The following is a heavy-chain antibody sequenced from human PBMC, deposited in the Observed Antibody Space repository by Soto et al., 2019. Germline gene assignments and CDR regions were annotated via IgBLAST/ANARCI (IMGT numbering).Heavy chain of an antibody. CDR1: GGSIRSYY. J-gene: IGHJ5*02. CDR3: ARHARDVLRFLEWLLPDWFDP. V-gene: IGHV4-39*01. CDR2: IYYSGST. Sequence: PSGTLSLTCTVSGGSIRSYYWGWIRPPPGEGVGGIGSIYYSGSTYYNPSLKSRVTISVDTSKNQFSLKLSSVTAADTAVYYCARHARDVLRFLEWLLPDWFDPWGQGTLVTVSS. D-gene: IGHD3-3*01.